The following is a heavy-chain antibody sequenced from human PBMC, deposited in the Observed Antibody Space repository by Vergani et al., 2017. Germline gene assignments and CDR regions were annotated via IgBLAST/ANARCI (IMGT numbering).Heavy chain of an antibody. D-gene: IGHD3-10*01. J-gene: IGHJ6*02. V-gene: IGHV1-46*01. CDR3: ARDRFRGDYYYGMDV. CDR2: INPSGGST. Sequence: VQLVESGGGLVQPGRSLRLSCAASGFTFSSYGMHWVRQAPGQRLEWMGIINPSGGSTSSAQKLQGRVTMTRETSTSTVYMELSSLRSEDTAVYYCARDRFRGDYYYGMDVWGQGTTVTVSS. CDR1: GFTFSSYG.